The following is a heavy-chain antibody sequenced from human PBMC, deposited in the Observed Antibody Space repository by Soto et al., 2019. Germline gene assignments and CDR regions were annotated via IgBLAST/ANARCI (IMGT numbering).Heavy chain of an antibody. V-gene: IGHV3-21*01. Sequence: EVQLVESGGGLVKPGGSLRLSCAASGFTFSSYTMNWVRQAPGKGLEWVSSISSSNTYIYYADSVKGRFTISRDNAKNSLYLQMNSLRADDTAMYYCASGSCSGSNCYYNYWGQGTLVTVSS. CDR1: GFTFSSYT. CDR2: ISSSNTYI. CDR3: ASGSCSGSNCYYNY. D-gene: IGHD2-15*01. J-gene: IGHJ4*02.